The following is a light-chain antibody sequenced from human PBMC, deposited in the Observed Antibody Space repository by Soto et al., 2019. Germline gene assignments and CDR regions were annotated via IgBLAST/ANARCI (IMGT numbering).Light chain of an antibody. V-gene: IGKV1-39*01. Sequence: IQLTHSPSSLSASVGDRVTIACRASESISNYLNWYQHKPGEAPKVLIYSASTLRGGVPSRFSGTGSRTEFTLTISSLQPEDVATYYCQQTFSNLLSFGGGTKVDIK. CDR2: SAS. J-gene: IGKJ4*01. CDR3: QQTFSNLLS. CDR1: ESISNY.